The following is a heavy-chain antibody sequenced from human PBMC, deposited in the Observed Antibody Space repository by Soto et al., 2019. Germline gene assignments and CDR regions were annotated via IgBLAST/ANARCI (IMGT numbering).Heavy chain of an antibody. V-gene: IGHV3-30*18. CDR3: AKDGTRYYNHGMDV. CDR2: ISYDETNK. D-gene: IGHD1-1*01. J-gene: IGHJ6*02. Sequence: HPGGSLTLSCAASIFTFSSYCMHWVRQAPGKGLEWVAVISYDETNKYYADSVKGRSTISRDNFNNTLYLQMNSLRAEDTAVYYCAKDGTRYYNHGMDVWGQGTTVTVSS. CDR1: IFTFSSYC.